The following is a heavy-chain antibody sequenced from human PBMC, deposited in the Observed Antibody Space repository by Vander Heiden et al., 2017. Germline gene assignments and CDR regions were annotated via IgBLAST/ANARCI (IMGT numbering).Heavy chain of an antibody. Sequence: EVRLLESGGGVVQPGGSLSLSCAASGFPISTYARGWVRQNPGKGLEWVSTMSGPGSATYYADSGRFTISRDNSENMVFLQMNSLGAEDTAVYYCGKAGLVRGSNFHSDAFDMWGQGTKVTVSS. CDR3: GKAGLVRGSNFHSDAFDM. CDR2: MSGPGSAT. D-gene: IGHD3-10*01. CDR1: GFPISTYA. J-gene: IGHJ3*02. V-gene: IGHV3-23*01.